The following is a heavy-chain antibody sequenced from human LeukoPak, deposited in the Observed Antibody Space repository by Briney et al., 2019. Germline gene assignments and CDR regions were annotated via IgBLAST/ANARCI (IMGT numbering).Heavy chain of an antibody. CDR3: ASLVVVPAATYGMDV. CDR1: GGSISSSSYY. J-gene: IGHJ6*02. CDR2: IYYSGST. Sequence: SETLSLTCTVSGGSISSSSYYWGWIRQPPGKGLEWIGSIYYSGSTYYNPSLKSRVTISVDTSKNQFSLKLSSVTAADTAVYYCASLVVVPAATYGMDVWGQGTTVTVSS. V-gene: IGHV4-39*01. D-gene: IGHD2-2*01.